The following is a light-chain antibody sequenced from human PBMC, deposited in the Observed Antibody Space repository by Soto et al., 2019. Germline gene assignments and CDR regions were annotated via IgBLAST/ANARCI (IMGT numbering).Light chain of an antibody. J-gene: IGKJ1*01. Sequence: EIVMTQSPATLSMSPGETATLSCSASQSVSDNLAWYQQKPGQAPRLLIYGASTRATGIPARFSGSGSGTEFTLILSSLQSEDFAVYSCQQYEKWPPWTFGQGTKVDVK. V-gene: IGKV3-15*01. CDR2: GAS. CDR3: QQYEKWPPWT. CDR1: QSVSDN.